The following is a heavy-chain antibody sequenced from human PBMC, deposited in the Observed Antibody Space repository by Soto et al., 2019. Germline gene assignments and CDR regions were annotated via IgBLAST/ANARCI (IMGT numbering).Heavy chain of an antibody. CDR1: GGSISTYF. V-gene: IGHV4-4*07. Sequence: WATLSLTGTVSGGSISTYFWSWIRQPAGWGLEWIGRIYTTGSTNYNPSLKSRVTMSLDTSRNQFSLKLSSVTAADTAVYYCARDHLRFLEWSGYYYYYGMDVWGQGTTVTVSS. CDR2: IYTTGST. CDR3: ARDHLRFLEWSGYYYYYGMDV. J-gene: IGHJ6*02. D-gene: IGHD3-3*01.